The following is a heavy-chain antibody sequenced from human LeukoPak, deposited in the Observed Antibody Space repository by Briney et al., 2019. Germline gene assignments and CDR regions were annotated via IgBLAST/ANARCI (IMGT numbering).Heavy chain of an antibody. D-gene: IGHD3-3*01. CDR3: ARASGYDFWSGPSDV. CDR2: IDPNGTT. Sequence: PSETLSLTCAVYGGAFSGYSWSWIRQPPGKGLEWIGEIDPNGTTNYNPSLKSRVTLSEDTSKNQFSLKLSSVTAADTAVYYCARASGYDFWSGPSDVWGKGTTVTVSS. V-gene: IGHV4-34*01. J-gene: IGHJ6*04. CDR1: GGAFSGYS.